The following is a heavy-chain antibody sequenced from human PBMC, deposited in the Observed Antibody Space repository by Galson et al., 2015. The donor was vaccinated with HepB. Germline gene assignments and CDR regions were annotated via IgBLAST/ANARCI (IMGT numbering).Heavy chain of an antibody. Sequence: SLRLSCAASGFTFSSYAMHWARQAPGKGLEWVAVISNDGTNKYYADSVKGRFTISRDNSKNTLYLQMNSLRVEDTAVYYCVRGRQWLVPHPLDYWGQGSLVTVSS. CDR1: GFTFSSYA. D-gene: IGHD6-19*01. CDR3: VRGRQWLVPHPLDY. V-gene: IGHV3-30-3*01. CDR2: ISNDGTNK. J-gene: IGHJ4*02.